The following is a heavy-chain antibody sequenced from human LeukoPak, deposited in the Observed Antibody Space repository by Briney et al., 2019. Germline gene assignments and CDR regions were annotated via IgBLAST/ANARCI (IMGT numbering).Heavy chain of an antibody. CDR3: ARDPYSGSYSDAFDI. Sequence: GRSLRLSCAASGFTFSSYGMHWVRQAPGKGLEWVAVISYDGSNKYYADSVKGRFTISRDNSKNTLYLQMNSLRAEDTAVYYCARDPYSGSYSDAFDIWGQGTMVTVSS. V-gene: IGHV3-30*03. J-gene: IGHJ3*02. CDR1: GFTFSSYG. D-gene: IGHD1-26*01. CDR2: ISYDGSNK.